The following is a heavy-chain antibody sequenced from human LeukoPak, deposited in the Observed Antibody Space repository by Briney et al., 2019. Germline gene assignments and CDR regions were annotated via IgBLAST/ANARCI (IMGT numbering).Heavy chain of an antibody. D-gene: IGHD2-2*01. CDR3: ARWYCSSTSCYYDY. Sequence: GGSLRLSCAASGFTVSTNYMSWVRQAPGKGLEWVSIIYNIGTTYYTDSVKGRFTISRDNSKNTLYLQMNSLRAEDTAVYYCARWYCSSTSCYYDYWGQGTLVTVSS. J-gene: IGHJ4*02. CDR2: IYNIGTT. CDR1: GFTVSTNY. V-gene: IGHV3-53*01.